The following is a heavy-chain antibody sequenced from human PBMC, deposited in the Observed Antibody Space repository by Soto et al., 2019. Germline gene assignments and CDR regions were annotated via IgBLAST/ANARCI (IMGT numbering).Heavy chain of an antibody. CDR2: ISYDGSNK. CDR1: GFSFSSHG. CDR3: AKSMSGTARPVPAANRLPGVYYYYYYGMDV. V-gene: IGHV3-30*18. J-gene: IGHJ6*02. Sequence: PVGSLRLSCAASGFSFSSHGMHWVRQAPGKGLEWVAVISYDGSNKYYADSVKGRFTISRDNSKNTLYLQMNSLRAEDTAVYYCAKSMSGTARPVPAANRLPGVYYYYYYGMDVWGQGTTVTVSS. D-gene: IGHD2-2*01.